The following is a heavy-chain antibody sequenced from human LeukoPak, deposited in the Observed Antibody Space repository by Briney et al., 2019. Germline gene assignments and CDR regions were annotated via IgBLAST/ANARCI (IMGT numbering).Heavy chain of an antibody. CDR1: GFTFTDYS. D-gene: IGHD6-25*01. Sequence: GGSLRLSCAASGFTFTDYSINWVRQAPGKGLEWVSSISVVSTYKNYADSVKGRFTISRDDAKNLLFLQMSSLRAEDTAVYYCARDGSGFYHYYYMDVWGKGTTVTVSS. CDR2: ISVVSTYK. J-gene: IGHJ6*03. V-gene: IGHV3-21*06. CDR3: ARDGSGFYHYYYMDV.